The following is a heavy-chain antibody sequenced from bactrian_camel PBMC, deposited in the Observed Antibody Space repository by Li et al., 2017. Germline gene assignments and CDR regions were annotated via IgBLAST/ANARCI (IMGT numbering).Heavy chain of an antibody. CDR2: IYIRGGRT. CDR1: GYTYSTHC. V-gene: IGHV3S42*01. J-gene: IGHJ4*01. D-gene: IGHD2*01. Sequence: VQLVESGGGSVQAGGSLRLSCAVSGYTYSTHCMGWFRQAPGKEREGVAAIYIRGGRTGYADSVKARFTISEDNSDNIYLEMNDLKPEDSGMYYCAADPRARGGSWYVKFPAFEYEGQGTQVTVS.